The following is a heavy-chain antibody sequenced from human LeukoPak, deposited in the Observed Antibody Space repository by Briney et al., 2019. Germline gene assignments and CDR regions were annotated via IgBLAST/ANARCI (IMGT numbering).Heavy chain of an antibody. Sequence: GESLKISCKGFGYSFTSYWIGWVRQMPGKGLEWMGIIYPGDSDTRYSPSFQGQVTISADRSISTAYLQWSSLKASDTAMYYCARGFYGGYYYYYYMDVWGKGTTVTVSS. J-gene: IGHJ6*03. V-gene: IGHV5-51*01. CDR2: IYPGDSDT. CDR3: ARGFYGGYYYYYYMDV. CDR1: GYSFTSYW. D-gene: IGHD4/OR15-4a*01.